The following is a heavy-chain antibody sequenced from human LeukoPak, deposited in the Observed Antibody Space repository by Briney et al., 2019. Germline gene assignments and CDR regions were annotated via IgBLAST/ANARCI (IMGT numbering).Heavy chain of an antibody. D-gene: IGHD6-13*01. CDR2: ISHSGNA. J-gene: IGHJ1*01. Sequence: PSETLSLTCAVSGFPINTAHYLGWVRQPPGEGLEWIGSISHSGNAYYNPSLKSRVTISLDASKNQFSLKVTSLTAADTAVYYCARGMSSVAAVGLWGRGTLVTVSS. CDR3: ARGMSSVAAVGL. V-gene: IGHV4-38-2*01. CDR1: GFPINTAHY.